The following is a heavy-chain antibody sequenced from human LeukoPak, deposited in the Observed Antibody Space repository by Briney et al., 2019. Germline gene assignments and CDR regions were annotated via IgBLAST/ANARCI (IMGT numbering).Heavy chain of an antibody. CDR3: ARTYDFGRGPPGDAFDN. CDR1: GFTFTIFG. CDR2: IDARSGIT. Sequence: GGSLRLSCAASGFTFTIFGLNWVRQAPGKGPEWVSYIDARSGITYYADSVQGRFTLSRDNARESVFLQMDSLRVDDTAVFYCARTYDFGRGPPGDAFDNWGPGTWVIVSS. D-gene: IGHD3-3*01. J-gene: IGHJ3*02. V-gene: IGHV3-48*01.